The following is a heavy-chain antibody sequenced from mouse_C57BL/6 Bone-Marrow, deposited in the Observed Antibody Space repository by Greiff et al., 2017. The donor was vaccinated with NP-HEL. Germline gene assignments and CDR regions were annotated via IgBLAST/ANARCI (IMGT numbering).Heavy chain of an antibody. V-gene: IGHV1-55*01. Sequence: VQLQQSGAELVKPGASVKMSCKASGYTFTSYWITWVKQRPGQGLEWIGDIYPGSGSTNYNEKFKSKATLTVDTSSSTAYMQLSSLTSEDSAVYYCARSSGYVGYAMDYWGQGTSVTVSS. D-gene: IGHD3-2*02. CDR1: GYTFTSYW. CDR2: IYPGSGST. J-gene: IGHJ4*01. CDR3: ARSSGYVGYAMDY.